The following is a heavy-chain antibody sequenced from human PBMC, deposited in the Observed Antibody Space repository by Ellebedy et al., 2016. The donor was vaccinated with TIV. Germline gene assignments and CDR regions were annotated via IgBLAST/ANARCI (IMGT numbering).Heavy chain of an antibody. V-gene: IGHV3-64*01. D-gene: IGHD1-26*01. J-gene: IGHJ3*02. Sequence: GESLKISCSASGFTFRTYAMHWVRQAPGKGLEYVSTISNNGGATSYANSVKGRFTISRDNSKNTVYLQMGSLRAEDMAVYYCARDGGSYYPHAFDIWGQGTMVTVSS. CDR1: GFTFRTYA. CDR2: ISNNGGAT. CDR3: ARDGGSYYPHAFDI.